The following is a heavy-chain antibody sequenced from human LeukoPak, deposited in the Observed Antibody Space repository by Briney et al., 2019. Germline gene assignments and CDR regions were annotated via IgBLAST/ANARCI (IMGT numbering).Heavy chain of an antibody. V-gene: IGHV3-64*01. CDR3: ARDRAGVGDY. CDR1: GFTFSTYA. D-gene: IGHD2-8*01. Sequence: TRGSLRLSCAASGFTFSTYAMHWVRQTPRKGLEFVSSITSDGDNTYYANSVKGRFTISRDNSKDTLYLQMGSLRPEEMAVYYCARDRAGVGDYWGQGTLVTVSS. J-gene: IGHJ4*02. CDR2: ITSDGDNT.